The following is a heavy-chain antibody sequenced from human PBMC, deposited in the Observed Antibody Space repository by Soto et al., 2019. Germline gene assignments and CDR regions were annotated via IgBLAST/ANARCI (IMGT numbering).Heavy chain of an antibody. D-gene: IGHD1-20*01. CDR3: ARHRRTVTAEKEFDY. Sequence: SGPTLVNPTQTLTLTCTFSGFSLSTSGMCVSWIRQPPGKALEWLARIDWDDDKYYSTSLKTRLTISKDTSKNQVVLTMTNMDPVDTATYYCARHRRTVTAEKEFDYWGQGTLVTVSS. V-gene: IGHV2-70*11. J-gene: IGHJ4*02. CDR2: IDWDDDK. CDR1: GFSLSTSGMC.